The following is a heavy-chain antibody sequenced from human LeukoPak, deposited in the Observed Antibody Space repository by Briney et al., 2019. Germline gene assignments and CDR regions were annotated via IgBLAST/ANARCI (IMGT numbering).Heavy chain of an antibody. CDR2: MNPNSGNT. D-gene: IGHD3-3*01. CDR1: GYTFTSYD. Sequence: GASVKVSCKASGYTFTSYDINWVRQATGQGLEWMGWMNPNSGNTGYAQKLQGRVTMTRNTSISTAYMELSSLRSEDTAVYYCARGWQGYDFWSGWLPYVLPHNDYFDYWGQGTLVTVSS. CDR3: ARGWQGYDFWSGWLPYVLPHNDYFDY. J-gene: IGHJ4*02. V-gene: IGHV1-8*01.